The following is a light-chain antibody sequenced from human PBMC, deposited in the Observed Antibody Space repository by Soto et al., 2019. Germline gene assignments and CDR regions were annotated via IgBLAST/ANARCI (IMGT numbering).Light chain of an antibody. Sequence: DIQMTQSPSTLSASVGDRVTITCRASQSISSWLAWYQQKPGKAPKLLIYDASSLESGVPSRFSGSGSGTEFTLTISSLQPDDFATYYCQQYNSLTFCQGTKLESK. CDR1: QSISSW. CDR3: QQYNSLT. V-gene: IGKV1-5*01. CDR2: DAS. J-gene: IGKJ2*01.